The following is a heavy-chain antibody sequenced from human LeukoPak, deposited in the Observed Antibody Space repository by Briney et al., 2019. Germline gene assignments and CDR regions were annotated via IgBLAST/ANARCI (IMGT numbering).Heavy chain of an antibody. V-gene: IGHV3-23*01. CDR3: AKEVASGWYNWFDP. J-gene: IGHJ5*02. CDR1: GFTFSSYV. CDR2: ISGSGGST. D-gene: IGHD6-19*01. Sequence: GGSLRLSCAASGFTFSSYVMSWVRQAPGKGLEWVSAISGSGGSTYYADSVKGRFTISRDNSKNTLYMQVNSLRAEDTAVYYCAKEVASGWYNWFDPWGQGTLVIVSS.